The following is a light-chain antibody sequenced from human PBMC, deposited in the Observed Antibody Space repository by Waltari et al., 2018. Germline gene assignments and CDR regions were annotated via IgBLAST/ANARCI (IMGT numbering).Light chain of an antibody. CDR1: QSISTF. J-gene: IGKJ4*01. CDR3: QQSYSTPPH. Sequence: DIQMTQSPSSLSASVGDRVTITCRASQSISTFLNWYQQKPGKAPKLLIYGASSLQSGVPPSFRGSGSGTDFTLTISSLQPEDFATYYCQQSYSTPPHFGGGTKVEIK. CDR2: GAS. V-gene: IGKV1-39*01.